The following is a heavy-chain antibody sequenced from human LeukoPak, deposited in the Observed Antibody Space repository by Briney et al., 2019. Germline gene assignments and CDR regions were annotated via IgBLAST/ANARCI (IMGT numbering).Heavy chain of an antibody. J-gene: IGHJ6*02. D-gene: IGHD5-24*01. CDR3: AKEGRWLQPKGFFYYGMDV. V-gene: IGHV3-21*01. Sequence: PAGSLRLSCAASGFTFSSYSMNWVRQAPGKGLEWVSSISSSSSYIYYADSVKGRFTISRDNAKNSLYLQMNSLRAEDTAVYYCAKEGRWLQPKGFFYYGMDVWGQGTTVTVSS. CDR2: ISSSSSYI. CDR1: GFTFSSYS.